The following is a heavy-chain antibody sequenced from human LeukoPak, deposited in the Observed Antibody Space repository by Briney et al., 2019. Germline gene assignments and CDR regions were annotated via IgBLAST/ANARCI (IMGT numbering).Heavy chain of an antibody. CDR2: VDFRDGER. J-gene: IGHJ4*02. V-gene: IGHV1-24*01. CDR3: ARTLYIAAAPGGFDY. Sequence: GASVKVSCKVSGYSLSELSMHWVRQAPGKGLEWMGGVDFRDGERLYAQKFQGRVTMTEDTSTDTAYMELSSLRSDDSAVYYCARTLYIAAAPGGFDYWGQGTLVAVSS. CDR1: GYSLSELS. D-gene: IGHD6-13*01.